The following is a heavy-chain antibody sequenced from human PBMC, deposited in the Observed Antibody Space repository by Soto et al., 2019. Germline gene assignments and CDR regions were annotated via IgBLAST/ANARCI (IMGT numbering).Heavy chain of an antibody. CDR1: GFTIRSNA. CDR3: VRAAGIAAAGSSQGVL. V-gene: IGHV3-30*04. D-gene: IGHD6-13*01. CDR2: ISFEGSYK. J-gene: IGHJ4*02. Sequence: GGSLRLSCEASGFTIRSNAIHWVRQAPGKGLEWVAVISFEGSYKYYADSVKGRFTVSRDNSKNTVSLQMDSLTGEDSALYYCVRAAGIAAAGSSQGVLWGQGTLVTVSS.